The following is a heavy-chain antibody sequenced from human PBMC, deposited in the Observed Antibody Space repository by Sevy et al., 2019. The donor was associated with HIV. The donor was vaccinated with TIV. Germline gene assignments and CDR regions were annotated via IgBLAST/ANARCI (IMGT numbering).Heavy chain of an antibody. CDR3: ARIEGETINSSGWNREGWFDP. CDR1: GFTVSSNY. J-gene: IGHJ5*02. CDR2: IYSGGST. Sequence: GGSLRLSCAASGFTVSSNYMSWVRQAPGKGLEWVSVIYSGGSTYYADSVKGRFTISRDNSKNTLYLQMNSLRAEDTAVYYCARIEGETINSSGWNREGWFDPWGQGTLVTVSS. V-gene: IGHV3-66*02. D-gene: IGHD6-19*01.